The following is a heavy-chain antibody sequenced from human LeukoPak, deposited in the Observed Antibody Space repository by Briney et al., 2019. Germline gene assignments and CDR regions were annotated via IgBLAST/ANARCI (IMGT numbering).Heavy chain of an antibody. J-gene: IGHJ4*02. CDR2: IIPIFGTA. CDR3: ARFNNQIAADY. Sequence: SVKVSCKATGDAFISYAISWVRQAPGQGLEWMGGIIPIFGTANYAQKFHGRVTITTDESTSTAYMELSSLRSGDTAVYYCARFNNQIAADYWGQGTRVTVSS. V-gene: IGHV1-69*05. CDR1: GDAFISYA. D-gene: IGHD6-13*01.